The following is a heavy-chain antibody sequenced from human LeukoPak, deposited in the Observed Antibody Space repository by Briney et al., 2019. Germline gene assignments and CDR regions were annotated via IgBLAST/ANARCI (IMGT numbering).Heavy chain of an antibody. J-gene: IGHJ4*02. CDR3: ARGSGVLRYFDWLLYLGKYYFDY. V-gene: IGHV1-8*02. CDR2: MNPNSGNT. Sequence: GASVKVSCKASGGTFSSYAINWVRQATGQGLEWMGWMNPNSGNTGYAQKFQGRVTMTRNTSISTAYMELSSLRSEDTAVYYCARGSGVLRYFDWLLYLGKYYFDYWGQGTLVTVSS. D-gene: IGHD3-9*01. CDR1: GGTFSSYA.